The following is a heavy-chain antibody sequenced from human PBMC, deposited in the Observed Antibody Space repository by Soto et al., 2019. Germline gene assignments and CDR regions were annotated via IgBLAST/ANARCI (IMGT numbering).Heavy chain of an antibody. J-gene: IGHJ6*02. Sequence: QITLKESGPTLVKPTQTLTLTCTFSGFSLSTTGVGVGWIRQPPGMAMEWLALIFWDADKRYNASLQSRITVTTDTSKNQLVLTITDMVPVDTATYYCVQRRCCGDCVLSYSSHANYGLAVLGQGAAGTVS. CDR1: GFSLSTTGVG. V-gene: IGHV2-5*02. D-gene: IGHD2-21*02. CDR3: VQRRCCGDCVLSYSSHANYGLAV. CDR2: IFWDADK.